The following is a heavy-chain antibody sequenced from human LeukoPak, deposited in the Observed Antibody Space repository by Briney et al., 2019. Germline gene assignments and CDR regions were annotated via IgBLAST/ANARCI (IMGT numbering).Heavy chain of an antibody. CDR1: GFXFTSSA. J-gene: IGHJ3*02. CDR3: AADLWFGELLLIGAFDI. V-gene: IGHV1-58*02. CDR2: IFVGSGNT. Sequence: ASVKVSCKASGFXFTSSAIQWVRQARGQRLEWIGGIFVGSGNTNYAQKFQERVTITRDMSTSTAYMELSSLRSEDTAVYYCAADLWFGELLLIGAFDIWGQGTMVTVSS. D-gene: IGHD3-10*01.